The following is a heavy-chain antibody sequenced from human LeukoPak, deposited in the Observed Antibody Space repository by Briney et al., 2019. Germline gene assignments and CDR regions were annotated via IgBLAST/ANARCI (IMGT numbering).Heavy chain of an antibody. CDR3: GGDPGVTEDYNVNY. Sequence: NPGGSLRLSCAASGFPFTSYSMNWVRQTPGRGLEWVSSISRDYFYIYYADSVKGRFTISRDNAKNSLFLQMTSLRAEDTAIYYCGGDPGVTEDYNVNYWGQGALVTVSS. CDR1: GFPFTSYS. CDR2: ISRDYFYI. J-gene: IGHJ4*02. V-gene: IGHV3-21*01. D-gene: IGHD4-11*01.